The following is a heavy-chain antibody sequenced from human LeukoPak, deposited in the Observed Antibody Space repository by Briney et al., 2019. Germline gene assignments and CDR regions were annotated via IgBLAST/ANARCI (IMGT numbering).Heavy chain of an antibody. J-gene: IGHJ6*02. CDR2: IYYSGST. CDR3: ARDKGNYDYYGMDV. Sequence: SETLSLTCTVSGDSISSGGYYWSWIRQHPGKGLEWIGYIYYSGSTYYNPSLKSRVTISVDTSKNQFSLKLSSVTAADTAVYYCARDKGNYDYYGMDVWGQGTTVTVSS. CDR1: GDSISSGGYY. V-gene: IGHV4-31*03.